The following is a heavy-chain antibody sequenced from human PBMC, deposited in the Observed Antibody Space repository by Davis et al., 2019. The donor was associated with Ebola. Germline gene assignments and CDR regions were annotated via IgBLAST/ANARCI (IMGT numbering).Heavy chain of an antibody. V-gene: IGHV4-34*01. D-gene: IGHD3-10*01. Sequence: MPGGSLRLSCAVYSGSFSGYYWSWIRQSPGKGLEWIGEISHTGDTNYNPSLKSRVTISVDTSKNQFSLKLSSVTAADTAVYYCARHYGAYYYGSGSSLDVWGQGTTVTVSS. CDR2: ISHTGDT. CDR1: SGSFSGYY. J-gene: IGHJ6*02. CDR3: ARHYGAYYYGSGSSLDV.